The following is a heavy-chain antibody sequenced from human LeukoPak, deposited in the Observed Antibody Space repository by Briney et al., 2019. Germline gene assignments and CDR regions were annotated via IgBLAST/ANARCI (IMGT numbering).Heavy chain of an antibody. V-gene: IGHV3-30*04. Sequence: GGSLRLSCAASGFTFSSYAMHWVRQAPGKGLEWVAVISYDGSNKYYADSVKGRFTISRDNSKNTLYLQMNSLRAEDTALYYCAKATTAIVVDNFFDYWGQGTLVSVSS. CDR1: GFTFSSYA. CDR3: AKATTAIVVDNFFDY. D-gene: IGHD3-22*01. CDR2: ISYDGSNK. J-gene: IGHJ4*02.